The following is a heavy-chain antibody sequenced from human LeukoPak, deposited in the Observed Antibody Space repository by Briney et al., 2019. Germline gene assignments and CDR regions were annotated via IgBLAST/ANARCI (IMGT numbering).Heavy chain of an antibody. CDR1: GYTFTGYY. J-gene: IGHJ4*02. Sequence: GASVKVSCKASGYTFTGYYMHWVRQAPGQGLEWMGWINPNSGGTNYAQKFQGRVTMTRDTSISTAYMELSRLRSDDTAVYYCAKPQGPQTTVTHFDYWGQGTLVTVSS. CDR2: INPNSGGT. D-gene: IGHD4-17*01. V-gene: IGHV1-2*02. CDR3: AKPQGPQTTVTHFDY.